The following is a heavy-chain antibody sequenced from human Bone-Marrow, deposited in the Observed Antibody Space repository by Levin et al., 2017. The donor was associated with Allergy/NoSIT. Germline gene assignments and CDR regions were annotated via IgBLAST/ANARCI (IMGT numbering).Heavy chain of an antibody. CDR2: IIPVFGTA. V-gene: IGHV1-69*13. Sequence: SVKVSCKASGGTFRHYALSWVRQAPGQGFEWMGGIIPVFGTAKYAQKFQGRVTITADESTSTATMQLTSLRSEETAVSYCVTRSAYSYGHSYFDYWGQGTLVTVSS. D-gene: IGHD5-18*01. CDR1: GGTFRHYA. CDR3: VTRSAYSYGHSYFDY. J-gene: IGHJ4*02.